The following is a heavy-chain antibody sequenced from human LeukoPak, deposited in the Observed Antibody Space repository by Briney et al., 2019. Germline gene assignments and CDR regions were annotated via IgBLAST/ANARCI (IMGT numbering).Heavy chain of an antibody. CDR1: GGSFSGYY. Sequence: KPSETLSLTCAVYGGSFSGYYCSWIRQPPGKVLEWIGKINHSGSTNYNPPLKSRVTISVYTSKHQFSLKLSSVTAADTAVYYCARAEQWLVYGFDYWGQGTLVTVSS. D-gene: IGHD6-19*01. CDR3: ARAEQWLVYGFDY. CDR2: INHSGST. V-gene: IGHV4-34*01. J-gene: IGHJ4*02.